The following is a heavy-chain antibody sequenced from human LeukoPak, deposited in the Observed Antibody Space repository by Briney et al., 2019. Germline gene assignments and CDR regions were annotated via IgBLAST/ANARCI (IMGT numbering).Heavy chain of an antibody. CDR3: AKGFEPSGGRYFDWLPLGAFDI. CDR1: GFTFSSYG. V-gene: IGHV3-30*18. CDR2: ISYDGSNK. D-gene: IGHD3-9*01. J-gene: IGHJ3*02. Sequence: GGSLRLSCAASGFTFSSYGMHWVRQAPGKGLEWVAVISYDGSNKYYADSVKGRFTISRDNSKNTLYLQMNTLRAEDTTVYYCAKGFEPSGGRYFDWLPLGAFDIWGQGTLVTVSS.